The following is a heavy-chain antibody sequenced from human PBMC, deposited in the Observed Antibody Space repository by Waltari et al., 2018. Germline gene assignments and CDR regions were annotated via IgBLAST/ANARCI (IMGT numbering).Heavy chain of an antibody. J-gene: IGHJ4*02. Sequence: QVQLQQWGAGLLKPSETLSLTCAVYGGSFSGYYWSWIRQPPGKGLEWIGEINHSGSTNYNPSLKSRVTISVDTSKNQFSLKLSSVTAADTAVYYCARRSRGRTINQYGADLRYWGQGTLVTVSS. CDR3: ARRSRGRTINQYGADLRY. CDR1: GGSFSGYY. D-gene: IGHD4-17*01. CDR2: INHSGST. V-gene: IGHV4-34*01.